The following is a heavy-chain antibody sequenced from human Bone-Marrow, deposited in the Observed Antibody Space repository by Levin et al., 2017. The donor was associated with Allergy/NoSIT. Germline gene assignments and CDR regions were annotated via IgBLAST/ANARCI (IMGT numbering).Heavy chain of an antibody. D-gene: IGHD3-10*01. Sequence: GGSLRLSCAASGFTFSSYSMNWVRQAPGKGLEWVSSISSSSSYIYYADSVKGRFTISRDNAKNSLYLQMNSLRAEDTAVYYCARAYYYGSGSYYLGDYGMDVWGQGTTVTVSS. CDR2: ISSSSSYI. CDR1: GFTFSSYS. CDR3: ARAYYYGSGSYYLGDYGMDV. V-gene: IGHV3-21*01. J-gene: IGHJ6*02.